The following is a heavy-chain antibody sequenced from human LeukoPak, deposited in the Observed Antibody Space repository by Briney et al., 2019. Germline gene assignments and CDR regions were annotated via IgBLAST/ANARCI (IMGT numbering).Heavy chain of an antibody. Sequence: GASVKVSCKASGYTFTSYYMHWVRQAPGQGLEWMGWMNPKSGNTGHAQKFQGRVTMTRNTSISTVYMELSSLRSEDTAVYYCARAHTDYNILTGYYEFDYWGQGTLVTVSS. CDR2: MNPKSGNT. D-gene: IGHD3-9*01. J-gene: IGHJ4*02. CDR1: GYTFTSYY. V-gene: IGHV1-8*02. CDR3: ARAHTDYNILTGYYEFDY.